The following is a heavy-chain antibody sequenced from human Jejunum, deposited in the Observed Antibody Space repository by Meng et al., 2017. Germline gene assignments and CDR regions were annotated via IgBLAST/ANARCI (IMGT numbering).Heavy chain of an antibody. V-gene: IGHV7-4-1*02. CDR3: ARVDTPMVTFDDAFDI. CDR1: GYSLTSYA. J-gene: IGHJ3*02. Sequence: ASVKVSCKASGYSLTSYAMNWVRQAPGQGLEWMGWINTKTGNPTYAQGFRGRFVFSLDTSVSTAYLQISSLKAEDTAVYYCARVDTPMVTFDDAFDIWAQGTLVTVSS. D-gene: IGHD5-18*01. CDR2: INTKTGNP.